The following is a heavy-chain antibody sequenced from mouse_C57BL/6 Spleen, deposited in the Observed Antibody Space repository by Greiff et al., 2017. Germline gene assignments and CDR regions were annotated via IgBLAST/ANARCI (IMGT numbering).Heavy chain of an antibody. V-gene: IGHV5-17*01. CDR1: GFTFSDYG. CDR3: ARRYDYDGYYAMDY. Sequence: EVKVVESGGGLVKPGGSLKLSCAASGFTFSDYGMHWVRQAPEKGLEWVAYISSGSSTIYYADTVKGRFTISRDNAKNTLFLQMTSLRSEDTAMYYCARRYDYDGYYAMDYWGQGTSVTVSS. J-gene: IGHJ4*01. D-gene: IGHD2-4*01. CDR2: ISSGSSTI.